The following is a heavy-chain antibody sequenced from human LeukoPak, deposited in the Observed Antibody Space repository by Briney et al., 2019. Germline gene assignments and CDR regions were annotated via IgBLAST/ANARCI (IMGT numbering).Heavy chain of an antibody. J-gene: IGHJ3*02. D-gene: IGHD3-10*01. CDR2: IIPIFGTA. CDR1: GGTFSSYA. CDR3: ARVSRGITSAAFDI. V-gene: IGHV1-69*05. Sequence: SVKVSCKASGGTFSSYAISWVRQPPGQGLEWVGGIIPIFGTANYAQKFQGRVTITTDECTSTAYMELSSLRSDDTAVYYCARVSRGITSAAFDIWGQGTMVTVSS.